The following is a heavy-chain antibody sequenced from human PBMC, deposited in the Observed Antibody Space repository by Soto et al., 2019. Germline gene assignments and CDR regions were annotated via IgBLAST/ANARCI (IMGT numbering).Heavy chain of an antibody. J-gene: IGHJ4*02. CDR2: IWDDGSNE. CDR3: ARGANSRLWEPPAMFRFDY. D-gene: IGHD2-2*01. CDR1: GFSFGTYG. Sequence: QVQLVESGGGVVQPGRSLRLSCTASGFSFGTYGMHWVRQAPGKGLEWVAVIWDDGSNEDYADSVKGRFTMSRDNSKNPLYLQMNSLRAEDTALYYCARGANSRLWEPPAMFRFDYWGQGSLVTVSS. V-gene: IGHV3-33*01.